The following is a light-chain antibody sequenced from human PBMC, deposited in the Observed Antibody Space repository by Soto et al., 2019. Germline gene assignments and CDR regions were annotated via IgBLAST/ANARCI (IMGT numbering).Light chain of an antibody. Sequence: ENLLKQSPGTLSLSPGEGATLSCRASQSVSSNLAWHQQKPGQAPRILMYDASTRATGISARFSGSGSGTEFTLTISSLQSEDFAVYYCQQYNNWPPWTFGQGTK. CDR1: QSVSSN. V-gene: IGKV3-15*01. J-gene: IGKJ1*01. CDR3: QQYNNWPPWT. CDR2: DAS.